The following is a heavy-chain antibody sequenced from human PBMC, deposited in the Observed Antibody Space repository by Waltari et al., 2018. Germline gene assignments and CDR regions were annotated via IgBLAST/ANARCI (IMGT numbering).Heavy chain of an antibody. Sequence: EVQPVQSGAAVKKPGESLKISCKGSGYSFTSYWIGWVRQMPGKGLEWMGIIIRVNANTRNGPACEGTVTIPADRSISTSYRKWSSLKASETARYYGARPMAGLYDAFEIGGQGTMVTVSS. CDR3: ARPMAGLYDAFEI. CDR1: GYSFTSYW. D-gene: IGHD6-19*01. CDR2: IIRVNANT. V-gene: IGHV5-51*01. J-gene: IGHJ3*02.